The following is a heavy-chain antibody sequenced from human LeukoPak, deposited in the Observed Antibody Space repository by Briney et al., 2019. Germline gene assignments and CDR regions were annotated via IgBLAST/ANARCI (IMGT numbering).Heavy chain of an antibody. Sequence: GRSLRLSCAASGFTFSSYGMHWVRQAPGKGREWVAVIWYDGSNKYYADSVKGRFTISRDNSKNTLYLQMNSLRAEDTAVYYCAAQFNDILTGYYNRPFDYWGQGTLVTVSS. J-gene: IGHJ4*02. V-gene: IGHV3-33*01. D-gene: IGHD3-9*01. CDR1: GFTFSSYG. CDR3: AAQFNDILTGYYNRPFDY. CDR2: IWYDGSNK.